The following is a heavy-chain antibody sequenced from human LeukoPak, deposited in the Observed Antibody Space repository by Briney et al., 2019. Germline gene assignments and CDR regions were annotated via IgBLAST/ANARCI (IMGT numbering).Heavy chain of an antibody. D-gene: IGHD6-19*01. J-gene: IGHJ5*01. V-gene: IGHV3-23*01. CDR1: GFAFSFYA. CDR3: AKPVSGALAVTADWFHP. CDR2: LNANSGTT. Sequence: GGSLRLSCPDSGFAFSFYAMSWRRQPPGKGLEWVSTLNANSGTTSYAASVRGRFTISRDNSKNTLYLQVNTLRADDTATYYCAKPVSGALAVTADWFHPWGQGTLVVVSS.